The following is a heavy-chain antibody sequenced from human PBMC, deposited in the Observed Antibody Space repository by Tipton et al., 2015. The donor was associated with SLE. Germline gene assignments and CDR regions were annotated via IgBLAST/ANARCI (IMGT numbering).Heavy chain of an antibody. CDR2: ISSSSIYI. V-gene: IGHV3-21*05. CDR3: AREGFDAFDI. CDR1: GFTFSSYS. J-gene: IGHJ3*02. Sequence: SLRLSCAASGFTFSSYSMNWVRQAPGKGLEWVSYISSSSIYIYYADSVKGRFTISRDNSKNTLYLQMGSLRAEDMAVYYCAREGFDAFDIWGQGTMVTVSS. D-gene: IGHD2-15*01.